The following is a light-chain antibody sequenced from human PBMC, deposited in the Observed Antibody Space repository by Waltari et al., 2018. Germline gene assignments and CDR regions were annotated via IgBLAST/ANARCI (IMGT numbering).Light chain of an antibody. V-gene: IGKV1-5*03. CDR2: KAS. J-gene: IGKJ4*01. CDR1: QSVSNW. Sequence: DIQMTQSPSTLSASVGDRVTITCRASQSVSNWLAWYQQKPGKAPNLLIYKASSLESGVPSRFSGSGSGTEFTLTISSLQPDDFATYCCQKYNSAPPTFGGGTKVEIK. CDR3: QKYNSAPPT.